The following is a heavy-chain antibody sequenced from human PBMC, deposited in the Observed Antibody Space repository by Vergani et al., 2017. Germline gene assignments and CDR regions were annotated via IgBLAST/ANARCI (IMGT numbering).Heavy chain of an antibody. Sequence: EVQLVESGGGLVQPGRSLGLSCAASGFTFDDYAMHWVRQAPGKGLEWVSGISWNSGSIGYADSVKGRFTISRDNAKNSLYLQMNSLRAEDTALYYCAKASYCSSTSCPPDYWGQGTLVTVSS. J-gene: IGHJ4*02. CDR1: GFTFDDYA. V-gene: IGHV3-9*01. CDR3: AKASYCSSTSCPPDY. CDR2: ISWNSGSI. D-gene: IGHD2-2*01.